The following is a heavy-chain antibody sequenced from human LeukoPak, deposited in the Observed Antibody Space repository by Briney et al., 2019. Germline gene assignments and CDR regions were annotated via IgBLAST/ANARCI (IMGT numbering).Heavy chain of an antibody. D-gene: IGHD6-13*01. CDR3: AKDLRYSSSWSSGWFDP. CDR2: INPKSGGT. CDR1: GYTFTDYY. J-gene: IGHJ5*02. Sequence: GASVKVSCKVSGYTFTDYYLHWVRQAPGQGLQWMGWINPKSGGTSYAHMFQGRVTMTRDTSISTAYMELSRLRSDDTAVYYCAKDLRYSSSWSSGWFDPWGQGTLVTVSS. V-gene: IGHV1-2*02.